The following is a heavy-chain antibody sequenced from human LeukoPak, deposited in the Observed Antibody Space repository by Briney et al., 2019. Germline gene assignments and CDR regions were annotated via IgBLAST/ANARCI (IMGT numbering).Heavy chain of an antibody. CDR2: IYYSGST. J-gene: IGHJ6*02. CDR3: ARSIVVVPAALNYYYYYGMDV. Sequence: SETLSLTCTVSGGSISSYYWSWIRQPPGKGLEWIGYIYYSGSTNYNPSLKSRVTISVDTSKNQFSLKLSSVTAAGTAVYYCARSIVVVPAALNYYYYYGMDVWGQGTTVTVSS. CDR1: GGSISSYY. V-gene: IGHV4-59*08. D-gene: IGHD2-2*01.